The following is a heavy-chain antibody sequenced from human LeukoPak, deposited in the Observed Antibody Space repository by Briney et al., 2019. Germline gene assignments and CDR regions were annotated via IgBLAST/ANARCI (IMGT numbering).Heavy chain of an antibody. Sequence: SETLSLTCSVSGGSISSYYWTWIRQPPGKGLEWIAYIYYSGSTNYNPSLKSRVTISVDTSKNQFSLKLSSVTAADTAMYYCARDLRGTSAMDVWAKGPRSPSP. CDR3: ARDLRGTSAMDV. V-gene: IGHV4-59*01. CDR1: GGSISSYY. D-gene: IGHD2-2*01. CDR2: IYYSGST. J-gene: IGHJ6*03.